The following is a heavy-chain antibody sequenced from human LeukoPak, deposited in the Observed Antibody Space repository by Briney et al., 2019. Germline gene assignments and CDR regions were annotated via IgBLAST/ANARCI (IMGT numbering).Heavy chain of an antibody. J-gene: IGHJ6*03. D-gene: IGHD3-16*01. V-gene: IGHV4-39*01. CDR3: ARGGDSYMDV. Sequence: SETLSLTCTVSSVSISRTTYYWGWIRQPPGKGLEWIGTIYYSGSTYYNPSLKSRVTISVDTSTNQFSLKLPSVTASDTAVYYCARGGDSYMDVWGKGTTVTVSS. CDR1: SVSISRTTYY. CDR2: IYYSGST.